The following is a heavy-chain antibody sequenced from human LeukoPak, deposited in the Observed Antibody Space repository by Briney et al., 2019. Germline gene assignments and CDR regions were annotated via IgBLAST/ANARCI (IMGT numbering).Heavy chain of an antibody. V-gene: IGHV4-39*07. CDR1: GGSISSSSYY. Sequence: SETLSLTCTVSGGSISSSSYYWGLIRQPPGKGLEWIGSIYYSGSTYYNPSLKSRVTISVDTSKNQFSLKLSSVTAADTAVYYCARDGKVVVAAIDAFDIWGQGTMVTVSS. CDR3: ARDGKVVVAAIDAFDI. CDR2: IYYSGST. J-gene: IGHJ3*02. D-gene: IGHD2-15*01.